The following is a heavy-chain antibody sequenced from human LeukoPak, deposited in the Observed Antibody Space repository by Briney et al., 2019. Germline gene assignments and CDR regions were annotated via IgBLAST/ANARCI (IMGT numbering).Heavy chain of an antibody. CDR1: GFTFSSYA. D-gene: IGHD3-22*01. CDR2: ISGSGGST. CDR3: AKDAPSDSSGRDAFDI. J-gene: IGHJ3*02. V-gene: IGHV3-23*01. Sequence: GGSLRLSCAASGFTFSSYAMSWVRQAPGKGLEWVSAISGSGGSTYYADSVKGRFTTSRDNSKNTLYLQMNSLRAEDTAVYYCAKDAPSDSSGRDAFDIWGQGTMVTVSS.